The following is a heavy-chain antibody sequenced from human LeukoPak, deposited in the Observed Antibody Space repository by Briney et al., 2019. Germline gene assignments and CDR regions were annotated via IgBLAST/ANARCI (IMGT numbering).Heavy chain of an antibody. V-gene: IGHV1-18*01. CDR2: ISAYNGNT. Sequence: GASVKVSCKASGYTFTSYGVSWVRQALGQGLEWMGWISAYNGNTNYAQKLQGRVTMTTDTSTSTAYMELRSLRSDDTAVYYCARISVDTAMAPGWYFDLWGRGTLVTVSS. CDR3: ARISVDTAMAPGWYFDL. CDR1: GYTFTSYG. J-gene: IGHJ2*01. D-gene: IGHD5-18*01.